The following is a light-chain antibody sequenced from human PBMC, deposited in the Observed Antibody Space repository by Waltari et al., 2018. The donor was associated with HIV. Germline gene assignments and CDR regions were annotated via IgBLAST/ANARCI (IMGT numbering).Light chain of an antibody. J-gene: IGLJ3*02. V-gene: IGLV2-14*03. CDR2: DVD. Sequence: AVTQPASVSGLPGQSTTISCTGGDSDFGLYNFVSWYQQTSGKPPKLILYDVDTRASGVSDRFSGSMSGNTASLTISGLRAEDEAHYYCASFTGDNTVMFGGGTEVTVL. CDR3: ASFTGDNTVM. CDR1: DSDFGLYNF.